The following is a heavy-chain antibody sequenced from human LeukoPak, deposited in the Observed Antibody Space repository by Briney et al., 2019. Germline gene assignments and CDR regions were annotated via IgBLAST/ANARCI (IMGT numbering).Heavy chain of an antibody. V-gene: IGHV3-23*01. CDR2: ISGTSGGT. CDR1: GFTFDNFD. D-gene: IGHD3-3*01. Sequence: GGSLRLSCAASGFTFDNFDMSWGRQTAGKGLEWVSSISGTSGGTYYADSVKGRFTISRDNSKNTLYLQMNSLGAEDTALYYCAKGFAFDSWGQGTPVTVSS. CDR3: AKGFAFDS. J-gene: IGHJ5*01.